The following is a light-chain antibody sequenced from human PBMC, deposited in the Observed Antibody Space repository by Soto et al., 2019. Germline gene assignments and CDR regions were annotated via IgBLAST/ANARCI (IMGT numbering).Light chain of an antibody. J-gene: IGKJ1*01. V-gene: IGKV1-27*01. Sequence: DIQMTQSPSSLSASVGDRVTITCRASQDLSNYLAWYQQKPGKVPKLLIYAASTLHSGVPSRFSGSGSGTDFTLTNSGLQPEDVANYYCQNYNGAPWTFGQGTKVEIE. CDR2: AAS. CDR1: QDLSNY. CDR3: QNYNGAPWT.